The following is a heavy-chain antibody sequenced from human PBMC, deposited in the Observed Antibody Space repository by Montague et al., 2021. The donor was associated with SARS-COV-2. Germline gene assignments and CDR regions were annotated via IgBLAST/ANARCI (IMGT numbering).Heavy chain of an antibody. CDR3: ARGRIEVSMIVVVLTGASYNMES. V-gene: IGHV4-34*01. Sequence: SETLSLTCAVYGGSFSGHYWSWIRQPPGKGLEWIGEINNSGSTNYNPSLKSRVIISVDTSKNQFSLKLHSVTAADTAVYYCARGRIEVSMIVVVLTGASYNMESWGKGTTVTVSS. CDR2: INNSGST. CDR1: GGSFSGHY. J-gene: IGHJ6*03. D-gene: IGHD3-22*01.